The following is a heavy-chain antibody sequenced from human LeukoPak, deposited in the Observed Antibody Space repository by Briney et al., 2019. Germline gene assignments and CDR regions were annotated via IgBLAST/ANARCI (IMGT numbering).Heavy chain of an antibody. CDR2: ITSSSSYI. J-gene: IGHJ4*02. CDR1: GLTFSSYT. D-gene: IGHD3-16*02. CDR3: ARDLNYDYIWGSYRPDYFDC. Sequence: GGSLRLSCAASGLTFSSYTMNWVRQAPGKGLEWVSSITSSSSYIYYAVSVKGRFTISRDNAKNSLYLQMNSLRAEDTAVYFCARDLNYDYIWGSYRPDYFDCWGQGTLVTVSS. V-gene: IGHV3-21*01.